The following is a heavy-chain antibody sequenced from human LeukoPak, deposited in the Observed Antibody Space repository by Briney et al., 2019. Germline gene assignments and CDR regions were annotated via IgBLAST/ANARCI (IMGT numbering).Heavy chain of an antibody. Sequence: GGSLRLSCAASGFTFDDYAMRWVRQAPGKGLEWVSGISWNSGSIGYADSVKGRFTISRDNAKNSLYLQMNSLRAEDMALYYCAKDRVRDYGDYDGWFDPWGQGTLVTVSS. D-gene: IGHD4-17*01. J-gene: IGHJ5*02. CDR3: AKDRVRDYGDYDGWFDP. CDR1: GFTFDDYA. CDR2: ISWNSGSI. V-gene: IGHV3-9*03.